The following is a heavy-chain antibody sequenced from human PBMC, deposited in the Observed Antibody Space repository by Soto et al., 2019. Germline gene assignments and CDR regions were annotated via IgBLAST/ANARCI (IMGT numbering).Heavy chain of an antibody. CDR1: GASLSSSGW. V-gene: IGHV4-4*03. CDR2: INHRGST. CDR3: VRDDSPSGSYFY. D-gene: IGHD1-26*01. Sequence: QVQLQESGPGLVKPPGTLSLTCAVSGASLSSSGWWSWVRQPPGKGLEWIGGINHRGSTNTKPSLKSRVTISVDKSKNQFSLNLTSLTAADTAVYYCVRDDSPSGSYFYWGQGILVTVSS. J-gene: IGHJ4*02.